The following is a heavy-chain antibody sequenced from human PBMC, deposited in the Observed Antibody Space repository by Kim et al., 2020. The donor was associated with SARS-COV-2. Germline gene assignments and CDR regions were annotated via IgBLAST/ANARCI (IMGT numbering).Heavy chain of an antibody. CDR1: GGSISSSSYY. Sequence: SETLSLTCTVSGGSISSSSYYWGWIRQPPGKGLEWIGSIYYSGSTYYNPSLKSRVTISVDTSKNQYSLKLSSVTAADTAVYYCARQTIAVAETDYWGQGT. CDR3: ARQTIAVAETDY. D-gene: IGHD6-19*01. V-gene: IGHV4-39*01. J-gene: IGHJ4*02. CDR2: IYYSGST.